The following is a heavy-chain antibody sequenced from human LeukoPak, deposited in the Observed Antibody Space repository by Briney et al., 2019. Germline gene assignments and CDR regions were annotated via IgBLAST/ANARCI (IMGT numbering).Heavy chain of an antibody. V-gene: IGHV4-59*01. Sequence: PSETLSLTCTVSGGSISSYYWSWIRQPPGKGLEWIGYIYTSESTNYNPSLKSRVTISLDTSKNQFSLKLSSVTAADTAVYYCARDRLYSGSDFGVVYYGMDVWGQGTTVTVSS. D-gene: IGHD5-12*01. CDR2: IYTSEST. CDR3: ARDRLYSGSDFGVVYYGMDV. J-gene: IGHJ6*02. CDR1: GGSISSYY.